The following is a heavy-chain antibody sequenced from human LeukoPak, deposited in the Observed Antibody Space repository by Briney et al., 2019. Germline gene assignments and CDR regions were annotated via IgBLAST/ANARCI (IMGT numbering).Heavy chain of an antibody. J-gene: IGHJ4*02. V-gene: IGHV1-69*05. CDR1: GDTFSNAA. CDR3: ARRSRQPRHAYFDY. CDR2: IIPQIGTT. D-gene: IGHD2-21*01. Sequence: GASVKVSCKTSGDTFSNAAISWGRQAPGHGPEWMGDIIPQIGTTNYAQKFRGRVSITTDDSTTTAYMELSRLKSDDTAVYYCARRSRQPRHAYFDYWGLGTLVTVSS.